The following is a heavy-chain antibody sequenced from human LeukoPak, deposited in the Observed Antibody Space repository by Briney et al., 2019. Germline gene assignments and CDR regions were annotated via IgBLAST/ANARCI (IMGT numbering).Heavy chain of an antibody. V-gene: IGHV4-4*02. J-gene: IGHJ3*02. CDR2: IYHSGST. D-gene: IGHD3-22*01. Sequence: SGTLSLTCAVSGGSISSSNWWSWVRQPPGKGLEWIGEIYHSGSTNYNPSLKSRVTISVDKSKNQFSLKLSSVTAADTAVYYCARDVYYYDRSAFDIWGQGTMVTVSS. CDR3: ARDVYYYDRSAFDI. CDR1: GGSISSSNW.